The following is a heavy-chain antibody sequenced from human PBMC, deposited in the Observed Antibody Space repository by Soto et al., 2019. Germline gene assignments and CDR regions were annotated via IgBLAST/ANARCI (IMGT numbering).Heavy chain of an antibody. Sequence: QVQLVQSGAEVKKPGASVKVSCKASGYTFTSYGISWVRQAPGQGLEWMGWISAYNGNTNYAQKLQGRVTMTTDTSTSPAYMELRSLGSDDTAVYYCARVVPTYSGSYYPWDYWGQGTLVTVSS. D-gene: IGHD1-26*01. CDR2: ISAYNGNT. CDR1: GYTFTSYG. J-gene: IGHJ4*02. CDR3: ARVVPTYSGSYYPWDY. V-gene: IGHV1-18*01.